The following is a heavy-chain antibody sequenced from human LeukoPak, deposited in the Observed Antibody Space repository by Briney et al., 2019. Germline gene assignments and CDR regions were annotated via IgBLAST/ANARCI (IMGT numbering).Heavy chain of an antibody. CDR3: ARSDYYDSSGYSRY. CDR2: ISSSGSTI. V-gene: IGHV3-48*03. J-gene: IGHJ4*02. CDR1: GFTFSSYE. Sequence: GGSLRLSCAASGFTFSSYEMNWVRQAPGKGLEWVSYISSSGSTIYYADSAKGRFTISRDNAKNSLYLQMNSLRAEDTAVYYCARSDYYDSSGYSRYWGQGTLVTVSS. D-gene: IGHD3-22*01.